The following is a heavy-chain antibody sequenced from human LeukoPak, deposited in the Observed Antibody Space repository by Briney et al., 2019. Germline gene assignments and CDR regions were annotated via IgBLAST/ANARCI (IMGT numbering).Heavy chain of an antibody. CDR1: GGSISSSSYY. J-gene: IGHJ4*02. V-gene: IGHV4-39*01. D-gene: IGHD3-3*01. CDR3: ASLPYYDFWSGYYGDY. Sequence: SETLSLTCTVSGGSISSSSYYWGWIRQPPGRGREWIGTIYYSGSTYYNPSLKSRVTISVDTSKNQFSLKLSSVTAADTAVYYCASLPYYDFWSGYYGDYWGQGTLVTVSS. CDR2: IYYSGST.